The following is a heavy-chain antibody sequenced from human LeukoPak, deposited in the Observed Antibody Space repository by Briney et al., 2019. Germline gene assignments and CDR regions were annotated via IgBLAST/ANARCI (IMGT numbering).Heavy chain of an antibody. CDR1: GFPVSSNY. J-gene: IGHJ6*03. Sequence: GGSLRLSCTASGFPVSSNYMSWVRQAPGKGLELVSVIYSGGTTYYADTVKGRFTISRDNSKNTLYLQMNSLRAEDTAVYYCAKRRGLELLYYYYMDVWGKGTTVTISS. V-gene: IGHV3-53*01. CDR2: IYSGGTT. CDR3: AKRRGLELLYYYYMDV. D-gene: IGHD1-7*01.